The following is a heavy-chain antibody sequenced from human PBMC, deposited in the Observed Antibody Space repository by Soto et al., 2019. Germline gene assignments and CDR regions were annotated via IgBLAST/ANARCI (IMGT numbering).Heavy chain of an antibody. CDR1: GFTFRRHG. D-gene: IGHD3-22*01. Sequence: GGSLRLSCTASGFTFRRHGMHWVRQAPGKGLEWVAVIWDDGSETRYADSARGRFTVSRDNSKNTLFLQMSSLRAEDTAVYYCARDPQINSDTSGYVGSWGPGTLVTVSS. CDR3: ARDPQINSDTSGYVGS. V-gene: IGHV3-33*02. J-gene: IGHJ5*02. CDR2: IWDDGSET.